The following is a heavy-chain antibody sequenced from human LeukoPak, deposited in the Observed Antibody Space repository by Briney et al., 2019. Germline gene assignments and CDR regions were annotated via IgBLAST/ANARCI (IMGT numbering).Heavy chain of an antibody. CDR2: TYYNSNWYN. J-gene: IGHJ4*02. V-gene: IGHV6-1*01. CDR3: ARGWLQSGFDY. D-gene: IGHD5-24*01. CDR1: GDSVSTNSVG. Sequence: SQTLSLTCAISGDSVSTNSVGWNWIRQSPSRGLEWLGRTYYNSNWYNHYAVSVKSRIIINPDTSKNQFSLQLNSVTPEDTAVCYCARGWLQSGFDYWGQGTLVTVSS.